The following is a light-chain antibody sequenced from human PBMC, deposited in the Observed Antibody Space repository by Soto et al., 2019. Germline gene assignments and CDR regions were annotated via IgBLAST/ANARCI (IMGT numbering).Light chain of an antibody. V-gene: IGKV1-5*03. Sequence: DIQMTQTPPTLSASVGDRVTITCRGSQSISSWLAWYQQKPGQAPRLLIYEASILQRGVTSRFSGSGSGTEFTLTISSLQPHDFATYYCQQYDSDLWTFGQGTKVDIK. CDR3: QQYDSDLWT. J-gene: IGKJ1*01. CDR2: EAS. CDR1: QSISSW.